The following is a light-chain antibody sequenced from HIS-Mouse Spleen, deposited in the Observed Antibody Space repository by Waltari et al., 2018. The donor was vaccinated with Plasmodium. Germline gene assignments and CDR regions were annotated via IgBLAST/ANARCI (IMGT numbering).Light chain of an antibody. CDR3: QQYDNLPWT. CDR2: DAS. V-gene: IGKV1-33*01. Sequence: DIQMTQSPSSLSASVGDRVTITCQASQDISNYLNWYQQKPGKAPKLLVYDASNLETGVPSRCSGSGSGTDFTFTISSLQTEDIATYYCQQYDNLPWTFGQGTKVEIK. J-gene: IGKJ1*01. CDR1: QDISNY.